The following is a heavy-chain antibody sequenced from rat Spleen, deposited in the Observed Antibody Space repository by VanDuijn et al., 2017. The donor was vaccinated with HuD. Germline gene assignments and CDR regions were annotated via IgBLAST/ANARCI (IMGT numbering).Heavy chain of an antibody. CDR1: GFSLTSYH. D-gene: IGHD1-4*01. V-gene: IGHV2-63*01. CDR3: TREPGNYPEGVMDA. Sequence: QVQLKESGPGLVQPSQTLSLTCTVSGFSLTSYHVHWVRQPPGKGLEWMGRMRYNGDTSYNSALKSSLSISRDTSKNQVFLKMNSLQTEDTAIYYCTREPGNYPEGVMDAWGQGASVTVSS. J-gene: IGHJ4*01. CDR2: MRYNGDT.